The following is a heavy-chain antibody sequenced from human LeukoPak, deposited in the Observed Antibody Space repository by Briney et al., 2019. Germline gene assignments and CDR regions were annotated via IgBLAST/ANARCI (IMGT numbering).Heavy chain of an antibody. J-gene: IGHJ6*03. Sequence: GGSLRLSCAASGFTFGNAGMYWVRQPPGKGLEWVAVIWSDGSNEYYADSVKGRFTISRDNSKDTLYLQMNSLRAEDTALYYCAKGISGYYYYMDVWGKGTTVIVSS. CDR1: GFTFGNAG. D-gene: IGHD2-15*01. V-gene: IGHV3-33*06. CDR3: AKGISGYYYYMDV. CDR2: IWSDGSNE.